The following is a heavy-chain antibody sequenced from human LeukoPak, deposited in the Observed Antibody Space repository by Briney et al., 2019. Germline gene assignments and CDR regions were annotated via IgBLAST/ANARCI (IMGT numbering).Heavy chain of an antibody. Sequence: SETLSLTCTVSGGSISSSSYYWGWIRQPPGKGLEWLGSIYYSGSTYYNPSLKSRVTISVDTSKNQFALKLSSVTAADTAVYYCASVIAAAGKGWFDPWGQGTLVTVSS. CDR3: ASVIAAAGKGWFDP. V-gene: IGHV4-39*01. CDR1: GGSISSSSYY. D-gene: IGHD6-13*01. J-gene: IGHJ5*02. CDR2: IYYSGST.